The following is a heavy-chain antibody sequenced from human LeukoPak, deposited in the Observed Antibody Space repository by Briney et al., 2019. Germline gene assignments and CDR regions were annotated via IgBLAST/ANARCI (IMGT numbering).Heavy chain of an antibody. CDR2: INPNSGGT. Sequence: ASVKVSCKASGYTFTGYYMHWVRQAPGQGLEWVGWINPNSGGTNYAQKFQGRVTMTRDTSISTAYMELSRLRSDDTAMYYCARYSGSYYGYYFDYWGQGTPVTVSS. V-gene: IGHV1-2*02. CDR1: GYTFTGYY. CDR3: ARYSGSYYGYYFDY. J-gene: IGHJ4*02. D-gene: IGHD1-26*01.